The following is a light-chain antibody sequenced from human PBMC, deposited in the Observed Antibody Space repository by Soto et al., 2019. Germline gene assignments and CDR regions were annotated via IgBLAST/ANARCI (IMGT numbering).Light chain of an antibody. J-gene: IGKJ1*01. Sequence: DIQMTQSPSTLSATAGDRVTITCRASQSISSWLAWYQQKPGKAPKLLIYKASTLKSGVPSRFSSSGSGTEFTLTISSLQPDDFATYYCQHYNSYSEAFGQGTKVDIK. CDR2: KAS. CDR3: QHYNSYSEA. V-gene: IGKV1-5*03. CDR1: QSISSW.